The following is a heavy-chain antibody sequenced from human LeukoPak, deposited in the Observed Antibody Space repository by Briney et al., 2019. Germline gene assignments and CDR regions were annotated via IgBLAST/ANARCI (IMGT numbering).Heavy chain of an antibody. CDR3: ARDRDDYSNYVVSDY. D-gene: IGHD4-11*01. V-gene: IGHV1-69*05. CDR2: IIPIFGTA. J-gene: IGHJ4*02. CDR1: GGTFSSYA. Sequence: SVKVSCKASGGTFSSYAISWVRQAPGQGLERMGRIIPIFGTANYAQKFQGRVTITTDESTSTAYMELSSLRSEDTAVYYCARDRDDYSNYVVSDYWGQGTLVTVSS.